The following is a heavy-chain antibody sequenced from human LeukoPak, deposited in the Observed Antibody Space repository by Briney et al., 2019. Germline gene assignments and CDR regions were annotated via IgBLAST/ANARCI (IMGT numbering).Heavy chain of an antibody. D-gene: IGHD6-19*01. J-gene: IGHJ4*02. V-gene: IGHV4-39*07. CDR3: ADSGWYNFDY. Sequence: SQTLSLTCTVSGASISSSSYYWGWIRQPPGKGLEWIGSIYYSGSTYYNPSLKSRVTISVDTSKNQFSLKLSAVTAADAAVYYCADSGWYNFDYWGQGTLVTVSS. CDR1: GASISSSSYY. CDR2: IYYSGST.